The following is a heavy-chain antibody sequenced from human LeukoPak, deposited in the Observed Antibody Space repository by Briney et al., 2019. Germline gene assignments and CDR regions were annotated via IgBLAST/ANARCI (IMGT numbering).Heavy chain of an antibody. D-gene: IGHD3-16*01. CDR3: ARERGAEGVFDY. CDR2: INVGNGNT. CDR1: GYTFVSHG. J-gene: IGHJ4*02. V-gene: IGHV1-3*01. Sequence: ASVKVSCKASGYTFVSHGVHWVRQAPGQRLEWMGMINVGNGNTQYSQNFQGRVTITRDTSASTAYMELSSLRSEDTAVYYCARERGAEGVFDYWGQGTLVTVSS.